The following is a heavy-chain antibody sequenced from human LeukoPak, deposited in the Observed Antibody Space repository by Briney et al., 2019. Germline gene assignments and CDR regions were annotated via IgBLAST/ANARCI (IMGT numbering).Heavy chain of an antibody. V-gene: IGHV4-59*01. CDR3: ARGRQMATISP. CDR1: GGSISSYY. J-gene: IGHJ4*02. Sequence: SETLSLTCTVSGGSISSYYWSWIRQPPGKGLEWIGYNYYSGSTNYNPSLKSRVTISVDTSKNQFSLKLSSVTAADTAVYYCARGRQMATISPWGQGTLVTVSS. CDR2: NYYSGST. D-gene: IGHD5-12*01.